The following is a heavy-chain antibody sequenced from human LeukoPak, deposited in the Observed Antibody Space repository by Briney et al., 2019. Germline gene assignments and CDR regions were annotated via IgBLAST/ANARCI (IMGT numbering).Heavy chain of an antibody. CDR3: ARHKGVDYDFWSGYPHFDY. CDR1: GYSISSGYY. J-gene: IGHJ4*02. D-gene: IGHD3-3*01. CDR2: IYYSGST. V-gene: IGHV4-38-2*02. Sequence: PSETLSLTCTVSGYSISSGYYWGWIRQPPGKGLEWIGSIYYSGSTYYNPSLKSRVTISVDTSKNQFSLKLSSVTAADTAVYYCARHKGVDYDFWSGYPHFDYWGQGTLVTVSS.